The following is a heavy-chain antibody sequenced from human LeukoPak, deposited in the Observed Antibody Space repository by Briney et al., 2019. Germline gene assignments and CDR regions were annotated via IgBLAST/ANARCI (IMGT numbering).Heavy chain of an antibody. D-gene: IGHD6-13*01. J-gene: IGHJ4*02. CDR1: GFTFSSYD. Sequence: GGSLRLSCAASGFTFSSYDMHWVRQATGKGLEWVSAIGTAGDTYYPGSVKGRLTISRENAKNSLYLQMNSLRAGDTAVYYCARGSAAGPNFDYWGQGTLVTVSS. V-gene: IGHV3-13*01. CDR3: ARGSAAGPNFDY. CDR2: IGTAGDT.